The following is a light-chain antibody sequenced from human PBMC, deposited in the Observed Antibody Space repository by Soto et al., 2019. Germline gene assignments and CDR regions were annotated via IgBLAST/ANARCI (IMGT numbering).Light chain of an antibody. CDR1: SSDVGGYNY. Sequence: QSALTQPASVSGSPGQSITISCTGTSSDVGGYNYVSWYQQHPGKAPKLMIYDVSNRPSGVSNRFSGSKSGNTASLTISGLQAEDETYDYCSSYTSSSTLEAVFGGGTKLTVL. CDR2: DVS. V-gene: IGLV2-14*01. CDR3: SSYTSSSTLEAV. J-gene: IGLJ2*01.